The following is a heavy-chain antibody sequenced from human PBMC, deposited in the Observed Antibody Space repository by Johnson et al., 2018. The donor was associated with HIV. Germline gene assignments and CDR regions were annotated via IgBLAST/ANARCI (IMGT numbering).Heavy chain of an antibody. CDR1: GFTFSNAW. D-gene: IGHD6-19*01. CDR2: IKRKTDGGTT. J-gene: IGHJ3*02. V-gene: IGHV3-15*01. Sequence: VQLVESGGGLVKPGGSLRLSCAASGFTFSNAWMSWVRQAPGQGLEWVGRIKRKTDGGTTDYAAPVKGRFTISRDDSKNTLYLQMNSLKTEDTAVYYCTGGWYNLSAFDIWGQGTMVTVSS. CDR3: TGGWYNLSAFDI.